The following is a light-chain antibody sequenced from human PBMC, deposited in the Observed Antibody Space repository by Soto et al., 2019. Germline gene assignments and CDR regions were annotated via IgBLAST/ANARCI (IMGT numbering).Light chain of an antibody. CDR3: KQRSNWPLT. CDR2: GAS. Sequence: ETVMTQSPATLSVSPGERATLSCRASPSVRTKLAWYQQKPGQAPRLLIYGASSRATGIQARFSGSGSGTDFTLTISSLQPADFAIYYCKQRSNWPLTFGGGTKVDIK. CDR1: PSVRTK. J-gene: IGKJ4*01. V-gene: IGKV3D-15*01.